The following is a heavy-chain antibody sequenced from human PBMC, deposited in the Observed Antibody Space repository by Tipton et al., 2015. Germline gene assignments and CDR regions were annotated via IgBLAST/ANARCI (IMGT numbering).Heavy chain of an antibody. D-gene: IGHD2-8*01. CDR3: ARERCTNGVCPLDY. V-gene: IGHV4-31*02. CDR2: IYYSGST. J-gene: IGHJ4*02. Sequence: LRLSCTVSGGSISSGAYYWSWIRQHPGKGLEWIGYIYYSGSTYYNPSLKSRVTISLDTSKNQFSLKLSSVTAADTAVYYCARERCTNGVCPLDYWGQGTLVTVSS. CDR1: GGSISSGAYY.